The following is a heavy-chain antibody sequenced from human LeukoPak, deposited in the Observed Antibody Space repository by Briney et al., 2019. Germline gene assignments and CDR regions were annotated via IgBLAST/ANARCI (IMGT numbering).Heavy chain of an antibody. Sequence: GGSLRLSCAASGLTVSSNYMSWVRQAPGKGLEWVSVIYSGGSAYYADSLKGRFTISRDNSKNTLYLQMNSLRAEDTAVYYCARVIQSLLLKGCFDYWGQGTLVTVSS. D-gene: IGHD2-15*01. CDR3: ARVIQSLLLKGCFDY. V-gene: IGHV3-53*01. J-gene: IGHJ4*02. CDR1: GLTVSSNY. CDR2: IYSGGSA.